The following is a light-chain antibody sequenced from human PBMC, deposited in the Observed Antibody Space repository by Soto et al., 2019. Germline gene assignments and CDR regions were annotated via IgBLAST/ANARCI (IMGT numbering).Light chain of an antibody. CDR3: QHYGETPIT. CDR1: QSVHSY. Sequence: ETVFTQSPTTLSLSPGERATLSCRASQSVHSYLAWYQHRPGQSPRLLISGASMRASGVPVRFSGSGSGTDFTLTISRLEPEDFAVYYCQHYGETPITFGLGTRLEIK. J-gene: IGKJ5*01. CDR2: GAS. V-gene: IGKV3-11*01.